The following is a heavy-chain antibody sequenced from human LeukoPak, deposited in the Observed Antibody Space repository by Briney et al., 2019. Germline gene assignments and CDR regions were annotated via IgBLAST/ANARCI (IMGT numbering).Heavy chain of an antibody. Sequence: GGSLRLSCAAPGFTFSSYAMSWVRQAPGKGLEWVSAISGSGGSTYYADSVKGRFTISRDNSKNTLYLKMNSLRAEDTAVYYCAKRWGPDYYDSSGYYAFDYWGQGTLVTVSS. CDR3: AKRWGPDYYDSSGYYAFDY. J-gene: IGHJ4*02. V-gene: IGHV3-23*01. CDR1: GFTFSSYA. CDR2: ISGSGGST. D-gene: IGHD3-22*01.